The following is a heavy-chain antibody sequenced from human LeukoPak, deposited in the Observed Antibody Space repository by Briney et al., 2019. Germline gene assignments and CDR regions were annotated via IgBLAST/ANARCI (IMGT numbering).Heavy chain of an antibody. CDR3: AKGISSGYFDY. J-gene: IGHJ4*02. D-gene: IGHD3-22*01. Sequence: GGSLRLSCAASGFTVSSNYMSWVRQAPGKGLEWLSVIYSGGSTYYADSVKGRFSISGDNSKNTLYLQMNSLRAEDTALYYCAKGISSGYFDYWGQGTLVTVSS. CDR1: GFTVSSNY. CDR2: IYSGGST. V-gene: IGHV3-66*02.